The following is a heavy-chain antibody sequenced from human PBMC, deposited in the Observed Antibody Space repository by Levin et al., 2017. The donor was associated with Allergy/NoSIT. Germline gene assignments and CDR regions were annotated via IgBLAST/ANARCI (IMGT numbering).Heavy chain of an antibody. CDR1: GFTFSNYP. CDR2: ISYDGSNK. D-gene: IGHD2-15*01. J-gene: IGHJ4*02. Sequence: GGSLRLSCAASGFTFSNYPMHWVRQAPGKGLEWVAVISYDGSNKYYADSVKGRFTISRDNSKNTLYLQVNSLRPEDTAVYYCARDSGYCSGGSCHLKLTFDYWGQGILVTVSS. V-gene: IGHV3-30-3*01. CDR3: ARDSGYCSGGSCHLKLTFDY.